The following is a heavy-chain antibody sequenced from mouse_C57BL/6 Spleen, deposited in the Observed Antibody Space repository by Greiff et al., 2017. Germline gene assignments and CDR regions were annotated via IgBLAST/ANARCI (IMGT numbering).Heavy chain of an antibody. CDR2: IRSKSSNYAT. Sequence: DVKLVESGGGLVQPKGSLKLSCAASGFTFNTYAMHWVRQAPGKGLEWVARIRSKSSNYATYYADSVKDSFTISRDDSQSMLYLQMNNLKTEDTAMYYCVRDYYGSSYWYFDVWGTGTTVTVSS. J-gene: IGHJ1*03. CDR3: VRDYYGSSYWYFDV. V-gene: IGHV10-3*01. CDR1: GFTFNTYA. D-gene: IGHD1-1*01.